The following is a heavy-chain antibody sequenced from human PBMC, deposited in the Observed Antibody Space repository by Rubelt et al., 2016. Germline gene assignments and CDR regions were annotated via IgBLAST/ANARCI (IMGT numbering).Heavy chain of an antibody. CDR3: ARGPQATRGYFDS. D-gene: IGHD5-12*01. CDR2: IYHSGGT. CDR1: GGSISSYY. J-gene: IGHJ4*02. Sequence: QVQLQESGPGLVKPSETLSLTCTVSGGSISSYYWGWIRQPPGKGLEWIGSIYHSGGTYYNPSLKSRVTISVDTSKNQFSLKLSSVTAADTAVYYCARGPQATRGYFDSWGQGTLVTVSS. V-gene: IGHV4-38-2*02.